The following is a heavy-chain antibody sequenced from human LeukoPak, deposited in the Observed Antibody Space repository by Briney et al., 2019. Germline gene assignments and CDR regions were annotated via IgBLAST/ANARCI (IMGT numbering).Heavy chain of an antibody. J-gene: IGHJ4*02. D-gene: IGHD5-12*01. Sequence: GASVKVSCKASGYTFSSYGISWVRRAPGQGLEWMGWISAYNGNTNYAQQFQGRVTMTTDTSTSTAYMELRNLRSDDTAVYYCARVPSSGYFRGYLYWGQRTLVTVSS. CDR3: ARVPSSGYFRGYLY. CDR1: GYTFSSYG. CDR2: ISAYNGNT. V-gene: IGHV1-18*01.